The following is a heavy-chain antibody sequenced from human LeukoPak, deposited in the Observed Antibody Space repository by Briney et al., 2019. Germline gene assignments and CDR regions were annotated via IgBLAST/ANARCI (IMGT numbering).Heavy chain of an antibody. CDR3: ARTSYYYGSGSYYGY. Sequence: GGSLRLSCAASGFTFSSYAMHWFRQAPGKGLEWMALISYDASNIYYADSVRGRFTISKDNSKNTLYLQMNSLRAEDTALYYCARTSYYYGSGSYYGYWGQGTLVTVSS. J-gene: IGHJ4*02. V-gene: IGHV3-30*04. CDR2: ISYDASNI. CDR1: GFTFSSYA. D-gene: IGHD3-10*01.